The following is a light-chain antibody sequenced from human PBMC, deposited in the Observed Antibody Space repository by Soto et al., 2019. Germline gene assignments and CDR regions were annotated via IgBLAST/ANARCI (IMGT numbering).Light chain of an antibody. CDR1: QSVSSY. CDR3: QQRSNSYT. V-gene: IGKV3-11*01. CDR2: DAS. Sequence: EIVLTQSPATLSLSPGERATLSCRASQSVSSYLAWYQQKPGQAPRLLIYDASNMATGSPARFSGSGSGTDCTLTISSLEPEDFAFYYCQQRSNSYTFGQGTKLEIK. J-gene: IGKJ2*01.